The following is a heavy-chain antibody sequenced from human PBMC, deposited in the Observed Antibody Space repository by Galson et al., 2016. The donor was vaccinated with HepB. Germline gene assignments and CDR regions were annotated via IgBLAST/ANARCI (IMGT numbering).Heavy chain of an antibody. CDR2: ISWDGSTP. CDR1: GFTFDDYA. Sequence: SLRLSCAASGFTFDDYAMHWVRQAPGRGPEWISLISWDGSTPYYSESVRGRFTISRDNSRHALYLQMNSRTAEDSGLYYCVKDAGRNYYYYYGMDVWGQGTTVTVSS. CDR3: VKDAGRNYYYYYGMDV. J-gene: IGHJ6*02. V-gene: IGHV3-43D*04.